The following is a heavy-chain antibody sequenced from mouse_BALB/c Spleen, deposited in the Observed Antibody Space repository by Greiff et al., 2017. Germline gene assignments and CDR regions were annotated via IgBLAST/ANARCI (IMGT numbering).Heavy chain of an antibody. J-gene: IGHJ4*01. CDR2: INPDSSTI. CDR1: GFAFSRYW. D-gene: IGHD3-1*01. V-gene: IGHV4-1*02. Sequence: EVKLVESGGGLVQPGGSLKLSCAASGFAFSRYWMSWVRQAPGKGLEWIGEINPDSSTINYTPSLKDKFIISRDNAKNTLYLQMSKVRSEDTALYYCARQLGPLYYYAMDYWGQGTSVTVSS. CDR3: ARQLGPLYYYAMDY.